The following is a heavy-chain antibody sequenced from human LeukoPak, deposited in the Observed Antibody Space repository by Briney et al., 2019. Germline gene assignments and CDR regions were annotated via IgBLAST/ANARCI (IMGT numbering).Heavy chain of an antibody. Sequence: PSETLSLTCTVAGGSISSYYWSWIRQPPGKGLEWIGYIYYSGSTNYNPSLKSRVTISVDTSKNQFSLKLSSVTAADTAVYYCAREGTRRTVDYWGQGTLVTVSS. V-gene: IGHV4-59*01. D-gene: IGHD1-14*01. CDR1: GGSISSYY. CDR3: AREGTRRTVDY. CDR2: IYYSGST. J-gene: IGHJ4*02.